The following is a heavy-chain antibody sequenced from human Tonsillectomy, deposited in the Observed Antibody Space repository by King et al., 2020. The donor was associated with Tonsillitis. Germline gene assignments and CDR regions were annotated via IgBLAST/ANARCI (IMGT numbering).Heavy chain of an antibody. D-gene: IGHD2-15*01. V-gene: IGHV4-34*01. CDR1: GGSFSGDY. J-gene: IGHJ4*02. Sequence: VQLQQWGAGLLKPSETLSLTCAVYGGSFSGDYWSWIRQPPGKGLEWIGEINHSGSTNYNPSLKSRVTISVDTSKNHFSLKLSSVTAADTAVYYCARPRWRRIDYWGQGTLVTVSS. CDR3: ARPRWRRIDY. CDR2: INHSGST.